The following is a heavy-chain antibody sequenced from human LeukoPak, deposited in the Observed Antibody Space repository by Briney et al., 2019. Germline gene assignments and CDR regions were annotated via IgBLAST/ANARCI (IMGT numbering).Heavy chain of an antibody. J-gene: IGHJ2*01. D-gene: IGHD6-19*01. CDR3: ARKSASDWYNWYFDL. CDR1: GYRLTTYW. Sequence: GESLKISCKGSGYRLTTYWIGWVRQMHGQGLAGMGIISPGDSDTRYSPSFQDQVTISADKSIGTAYLQWSSLKASDSAMYYCARKSASDWYNWYFDLWGRGTLVTVSS. V-gene: IGHV5-51*01. CDR2: ISPGDSDT.